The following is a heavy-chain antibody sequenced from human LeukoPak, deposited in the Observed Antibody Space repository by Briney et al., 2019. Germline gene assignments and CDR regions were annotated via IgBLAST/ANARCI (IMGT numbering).Heavy chain of an antibody. Sequence: SETLSLTCTVSGGSISNYYWSWIRQPPGKGLEWIGEINHSGSTNYNPSLKSRVTLTVDTSKNQLSLKLTFVTAADTAVYYCARGSGWSDYWGQGTLVTVSS. D-gene: IGHD6-13*01. CDR3: ARGSGWSDY. J-gene: IGHJ4*02. CDR1: GGSISNYY. V-gene: IGHV4-34*01. CDR2: INHSGST.